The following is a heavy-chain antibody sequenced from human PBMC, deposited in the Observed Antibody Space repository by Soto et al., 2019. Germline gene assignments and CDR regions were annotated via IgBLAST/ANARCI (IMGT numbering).Heavy chain of an antibody. Sequence: GSMKGSCKASGYTFSRYGISWVRQAPGQGLEWMGWISAYNGNTNYAQKLQGRVTMTTDTSTSTAYMELRSLRSDDTAVYYCARDEITGTTGWFDPWGQGTLVTSPQ. CDR1: GYTFSRYG. J-gene: IGHJ5*02. CDR3: ARDEITGTTGWFDP. CDR2: ISAYNGNT. V-gene: IGHV1-18*01. D-gene: IGHD1-20*01.